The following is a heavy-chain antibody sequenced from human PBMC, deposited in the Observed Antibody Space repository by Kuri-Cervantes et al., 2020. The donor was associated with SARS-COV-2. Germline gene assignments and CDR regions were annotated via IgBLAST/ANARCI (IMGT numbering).Heavy chain of an antibody. J-gene: IGHJ6*02. Sequence: ASVKVSCKASGYTFTSYAMNWVRQAPGQRLEWMGWINAGNGNTKYSQKFQGRVTITRDTSASTAYMELSSLRSEDTAVYYCARDQGSSGYYPFLDYYYYGMDVWGQGTTVTVSS. CDR3: ARDQGSSGYYPFLDYYYYGMDV. CDR2: INAGNGNT. CDR1: GYTFTSYA. V-gene: IGHV1-3*01. D-gene: IGHD3-22*01.